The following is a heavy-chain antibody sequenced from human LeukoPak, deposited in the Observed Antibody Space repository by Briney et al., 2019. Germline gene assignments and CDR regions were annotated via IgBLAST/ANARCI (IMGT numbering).Heavy chain of an antibody. J-gene: IGHJ5*02. CDR1: GYTFTDYY. CDR2: VDPEDGET. CDR3: ATGPQTGRHNWFDP. D-gene: IGHD1-1*01. Sequence: ASVKITCKVSGYTFTDYYMHWVQQAPGKGLEWMGLVDPEDGETIYAEKFQGRVTITADTSTDTAYMELRSLRSGDTAVYYCATGPQTGRHNWFDPWGQGTLVTVSS. V-gene: IGHV1-69-2*01.